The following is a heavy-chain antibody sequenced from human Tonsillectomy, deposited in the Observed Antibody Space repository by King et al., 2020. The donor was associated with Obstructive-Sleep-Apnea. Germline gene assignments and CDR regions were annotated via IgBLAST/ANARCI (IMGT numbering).Heavy chain of an antibody. CDR1: GGSISSGGYY. J-gene: IGHJ4*02. CDR3: ARSTPPYCSGGSCGGFDY. V-gene: IGHV4-31*03. Sequence: VQLQESGPGLVKPSQTLSLTCTVSGGSISSGGYYWSWIRQHPGKGLEWIGYIYYSGSTYYNPSLKSRVTISVDTSKNQFSLKLSSVTAADTAVYYCARSTPPYCSGGSCGGFDYWGQGTLVTVSS. D-gene: IGHD2-15*01. CDR2: IYYSGST.